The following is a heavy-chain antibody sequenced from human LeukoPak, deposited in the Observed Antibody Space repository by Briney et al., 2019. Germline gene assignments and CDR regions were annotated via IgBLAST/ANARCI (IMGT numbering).Heavy chain of an antibody. CDR1: GGSISSYY. V-gene: IGHV4-4*07. Sequence: SETLSLTCTVSGGSISSYYWNWIRQPAGKGPEYIGRTYTGGSTNYNPSLKSRVTMSVDTSKNQFSLKLSSVTAADTAVYYCVGGTYYGGDYWGQGTLVTVSS. D-gene: IGHD1-26*01. CDR3: VGGTYYGGDY. CDR2: TYTGGST. J-gene: IGHJ4*02.